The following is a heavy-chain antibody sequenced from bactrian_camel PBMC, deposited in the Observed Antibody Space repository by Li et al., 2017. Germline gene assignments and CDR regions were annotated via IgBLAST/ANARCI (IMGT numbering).Heavy chain of an antibody. Sequence: QVQLVESGGGSVQAGGSLRLSCVASSASGNIDSNCMAWFRQAPGGAREGVAGINTDDGTTYIADSVRGRFIISKDTVENALYLQLNNLEIEDTAMYYCAADFFGYWGQGTQVTVS. J-gene: IGHJ6*01. CDR1: SASGNIDSNC. CDR2: INTDDGTT. CDR3: AADFFGY. V-gene: IGHV3S1*01.